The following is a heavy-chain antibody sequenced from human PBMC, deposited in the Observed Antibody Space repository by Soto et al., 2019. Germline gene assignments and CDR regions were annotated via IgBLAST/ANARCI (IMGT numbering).Heavy chain of an antibody. CDR3: ALSITMVRGFIYYGMDV. J-gene: IGHJ6*02. V-gene: IGHV1-3*04. CDR2: INTGNGNT. D-gene: IGHD3-10*01. CDR1: GYIFTNYV. Sequence: QVQVVQSGAEVKKPGASVKVSCKASGYIFTNYVIHWVRQAPGQRLECMGWINTGNGNTQYSQKFQGRVTITRDTSASTAYMDLSSLRSEDTAVYYCALSITMVRGFIYYGMDVWGQGTTVTVSS.